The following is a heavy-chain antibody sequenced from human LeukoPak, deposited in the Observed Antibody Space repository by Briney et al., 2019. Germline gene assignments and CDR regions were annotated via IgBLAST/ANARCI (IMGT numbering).Heavy chain of an antibody. CDR1: GFTFSDYY. J-gene: IGHJ4*02. CDR2: ISSSGSTI. D-gene: IGHD6-13*01. Sequence: PGGSLRLSCAASGFTFSDYYMSWIRQAPGKGLEWVSYISSSGSTIYYADSVKGRFTISRDNSKNTLYLQMNSLRAEDTAVYYCARDSVDIIAAAGTMDYWGQGTLVTVSS. CDR3: ARDSVDIIAAAGTMDY. V-gene: IGHV3-11*04.